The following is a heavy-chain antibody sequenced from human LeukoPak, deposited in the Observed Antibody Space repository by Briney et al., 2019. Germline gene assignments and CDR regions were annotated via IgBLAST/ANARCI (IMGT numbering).Heavy chain of an antibody. CDR2: IRNKAYGGTT. Sequence: GGSLRLSCTASGFTFGDYAVSWFRQAPGKGLQWVGFIRNKAYGGTTEYGASVKGRFTISRDDSKSIAYLQMNSLITEDTAVYYCTRNVDTAMVRFPYYFDYWGQGTLVTVSS. V-gene: IGHV3-49*03. D-gene: IGHD5-18*01. CDR3: TRNVDTAMVRFPYYFDY. J-gene: IGHJ4*02. CDR1: GFTFGDYA.